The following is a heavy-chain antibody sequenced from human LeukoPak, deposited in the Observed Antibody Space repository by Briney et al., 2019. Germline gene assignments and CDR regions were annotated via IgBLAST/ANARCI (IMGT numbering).Heavy chain of an antibody. CDR1: GFTFSSYG. V-gene: IGHV3-30*18. CDR2: ISYDGSNK. Sequence: PGRSLRLSCAASGFTFSSYGMHWVRQAPGKGLEWVAVISYDGSNKYYADSVKGRFTISRDNSKNTLYLQMNSLRAEDTAVYYCAKDQDPITVIAGFDYWGQGTLVTVSS. J-gene: IGHJ4*02. D-gene: IGHD3-22*01. CDR3: AKDQDPITVIAGFDY.